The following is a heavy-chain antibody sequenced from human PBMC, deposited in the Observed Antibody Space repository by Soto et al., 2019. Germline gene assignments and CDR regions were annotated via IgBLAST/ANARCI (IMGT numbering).Heavy chain of an antibody. D-gene: IGHD2-21*02. CDR1: GGTFSSYA. V-gene: IGHV1-69*01. CDR3: GAVVTREVYYYYGMDV. CDR2: IIPIFGTA. J-gene: IGHJ6*02. Sequence: QVQLVQSGAEVKKPGSSVKVSCKASGGTFSSYAISWVRQAPGQGLEWMGGIIPIFGTANYAQKFQGRVTITADESTSTAYMELSSLRSADTAVYYCGAVVTREVYYYYGMDVWGQGTTVTVSS.